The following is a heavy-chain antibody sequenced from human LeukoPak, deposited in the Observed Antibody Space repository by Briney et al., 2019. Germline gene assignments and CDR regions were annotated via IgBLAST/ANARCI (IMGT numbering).Heavy chain of an antibody. CDR3: ARIGYSSSSFDH. CDR2: MKQDGSVK. CDR1: GFTFINYW. Sequence: GGSLRLSCAASGFTFINYWMSWVRQAPGKGLEWVANMKQDGSVKYYVDSMKGRFTISRDNAKNSLYLQMSGLRAEDTAVYFCARIGYSSSSFDHWGQGVLVTVYS. V-gene: IGHV3-7*03. J-gene: IGHJ4*02. D-gene: IGHD6-6*01.